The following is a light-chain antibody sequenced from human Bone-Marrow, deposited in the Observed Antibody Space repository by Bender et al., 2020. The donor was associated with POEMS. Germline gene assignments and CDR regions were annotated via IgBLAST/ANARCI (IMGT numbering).Light chain of an antibody. CDR2: SSH. Sequence: QSVLTQPPSASGTPGQRVTISCSGGSSNIGAHAVNWYQHLPGTAPKLLIYSSHRRPSEVPDRFSGSSSGTSASLAISWRQSKDEADYDCAVWDDNLTGWVCGGGAKLAVL. J-gene: IGLJ3*02. CDR1: SSNIGAHA. V-gene: IGLV1-44*01. CDR3: AVWDDNLTGWV.